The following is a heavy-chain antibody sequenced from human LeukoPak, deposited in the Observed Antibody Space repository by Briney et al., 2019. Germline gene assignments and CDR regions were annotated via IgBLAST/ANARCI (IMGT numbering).Heavy chain of an antibody. Sequence: GGSLRLSCEASGFTFSSYTMNWVRQAPGKGLEWVSSISSSSSYIYYADSVKGRFTISRDNAKNSLCLQMNSLRAEDTAVYYCTKGGGDSYCEWGQGTLVTVSS. D-gene: IGHD2-21*01. CDR3: TKGGGDSYCE. CDR2: ISSSSSYI. J-gene: IGHJ4*02. V-gene: IGHV3-21*01. CDR1: GFTFSSYT.